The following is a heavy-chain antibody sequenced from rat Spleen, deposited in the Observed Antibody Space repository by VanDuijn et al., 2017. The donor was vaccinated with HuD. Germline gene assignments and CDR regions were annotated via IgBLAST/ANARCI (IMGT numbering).Heavy chain of an antibody. CDR2: INTDGDST. D-gene: IGHD1-2*01. J-gene: IGHJ2*01. CDR3: AKGAAPDY. Sequence: EVQLVETGGGLVQPGRPLKLSCVASGFTFSNYWMYWIRQAPGTGLEWVSSINTDGDSTYYPDSVKGRFPISRDNAENPVYMQIHSLRSEDTATYYCAKGAAPDYWGQGVMVTVSS. CDR1: GFTFSNYW. V-gene: IGHV5-58*01.